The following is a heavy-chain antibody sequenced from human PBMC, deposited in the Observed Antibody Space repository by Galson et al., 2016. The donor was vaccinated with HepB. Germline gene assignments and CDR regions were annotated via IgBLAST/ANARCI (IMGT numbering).Heavy chain of an antibody. CDR1: GGTYTKNL. J-gene: IGHJ6*02. D-gene: IGHD5-12*01. CDR2: IVPKFGTA. Sequence: SVKVSCKVSGGTYTKNLISWVRQAPGQGLQWMGGIVPKFGTANYAQKFQGRVTIAAVDSTRTVYMERGSLRSEDTALYYCASGGVAMIDTLFYNMDVWGQGTTVTVTS. CDR3: ASGGVAMIDTLFYNMDV. V-gene: IGHV1-69*13.